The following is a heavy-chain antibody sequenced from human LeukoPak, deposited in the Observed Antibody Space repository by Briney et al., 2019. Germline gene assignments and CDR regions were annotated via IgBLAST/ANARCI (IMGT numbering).Heavy chain of an antibody. V-gene: IGHV1-2*06. J-gene: IGHJ2*01. CDR1: GYTFIHYY. CDR3: ARGAGPTRGGSPWYFDL. D-gene: IGHD1-26*01. CDR2: INPNSGDT. Sequence: ASVKVSCKASGYTFIHYYIHWVRQAPGQGLEWMGRINPNSGDTNYAQKFQGRVTMTRDTSTSTVYMELSSLRSEDTAVYYCARGAGPTRGGSPWYFDLWGRGTLVTVSS.